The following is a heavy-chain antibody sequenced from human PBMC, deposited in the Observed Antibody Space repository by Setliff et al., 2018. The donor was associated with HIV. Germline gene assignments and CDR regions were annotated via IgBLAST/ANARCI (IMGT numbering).Heavy chain of an antibody. CDR3: ARVPVSNYYYYMDV. Sequence: ASVKVSCKASGYTFINYHITWVRQAPGQGLEWVGSISASGINTNYTQGRVTMTTDISTSTAYMELRSLRSADSAVYYCARVPVSNYYYYMDVWGKGTTVTVSS. J-gene: IGHJ6*03. CDR2: ISASGINT. V-gene: IGHV1-18*01. CDR1: GYTFINYH.